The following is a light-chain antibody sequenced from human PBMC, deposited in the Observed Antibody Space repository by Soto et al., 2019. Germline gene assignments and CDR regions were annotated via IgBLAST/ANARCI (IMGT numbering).Light chain of an antibody. Sequence: EIVLTQSPGTLSLSPGEIATLSCRASQSVSSTYLAWYQHKPGQAPRLLIYGASSRATGIPDRFSGSGSGTDFTLTISRLEPEEFAVYYCQYYGSSPWTFGQGTKVEIK. CDR3: QYYGSSPWT. V-gene: IGKV3-20*01. J-gene: IGKJ1*01. CDR1: QSVSSTY. CDR2: GAS.